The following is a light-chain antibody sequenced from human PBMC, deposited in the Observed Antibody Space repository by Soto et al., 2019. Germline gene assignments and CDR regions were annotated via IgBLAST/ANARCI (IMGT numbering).Light chain of an antibody. Sequence: QSALTRPASVSGSTGQSITISCTGTSSDVGSYKLVSWYQQHPGKAPKVIIYEGTKRPSGVSNRFSGSKSGNTASLTISGLQAEDEADYYCCSFATSNSHYVFGTGTKLTVL. CDR3: CSFATSNSHYV. J-gene: IGLJ1*01. V-gene: IGLV2-23*01. CDR1: SSDVGSYKL. CDR2: EGT.